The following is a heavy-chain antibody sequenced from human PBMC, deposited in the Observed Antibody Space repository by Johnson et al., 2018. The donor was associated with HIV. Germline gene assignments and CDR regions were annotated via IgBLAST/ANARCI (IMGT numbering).Heavy chain of an antibody. V-gene: IGHV3-43*01. J-gene: IGHJ3*02. Sequence: VQLVESGGGLVQPGRSLRLSCAASGFTFDDYTMHWVRQAPGKGLEWVSLISWAGGSTYYADSVKGRFTISRDNSKNSLYLQMNSLRTEDTALYYCAKDMEDSSGYYGAFDIWGQGTMVTVSS. CDR1: GFTFDDYT. D-gene: IGHD3-22*01. CDR3: AKDMEDSSGYYGAFDI. CDR2: ISWAGGST.